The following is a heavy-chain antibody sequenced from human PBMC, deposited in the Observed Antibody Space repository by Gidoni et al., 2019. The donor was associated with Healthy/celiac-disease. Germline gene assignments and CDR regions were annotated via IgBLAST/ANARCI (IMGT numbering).Heavy chain of an antibody. CDR3: AKVYSGYYYFDY. D-gene: IGHD3-22*01. CDR1: VFTFSSYA. Sequence: EVQLLESGGGLVQPGCSLRLSCAASVFTFSSYAMSWVRQAPGKGLEWVSAISGSGGSTYYADAVKGRFTISRDNSKNTLYLKMNSLRAEDTAVYYCAKVYSGYYYFDYWGQGTLVTVSS. V-gene: IGHV3-23*01. J-gene: IGHJ4*02. CDR2: ISGSGGST.